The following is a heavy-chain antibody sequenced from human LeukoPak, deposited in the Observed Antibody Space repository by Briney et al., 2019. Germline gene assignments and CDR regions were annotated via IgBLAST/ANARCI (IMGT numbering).Heavy chain of an antibody. D-gene: IGHD5-12*01. CDR3: AKDQRPDSGHDIDS. CDR1: GFTFSTYS. J-gene: IGHJ4*02. Sequence: GGSLRLSCAASGFTFSTYSMSWVRQAPRKGLEWVSVIGPSGDTTYYADSVKGRFTISRDNSKNTLYLQMHNLRAEDTALYYCAKDQRPDSGHDIDSWGQGTLVTVSS. CDR2: IGPSGDTT. V-gene: IGHV3-23*01.